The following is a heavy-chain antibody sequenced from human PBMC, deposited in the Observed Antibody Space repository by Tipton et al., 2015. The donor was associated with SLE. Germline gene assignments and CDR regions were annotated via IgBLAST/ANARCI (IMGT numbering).Heavy chain of an antibody. CDR2: IHYSGKI. D-gene: IGHD7-27*01. CDR1: GGSFSSYY. V-gene: IGHV4-59*01. CDR3: AKGPRELGTGGYFDY. Sequence: TLSLTCTVSGGSFSSYYWTWIRQPPGKGLEWIGYIHYSGKINYNPSLKSRVTISLDTSKKQFSLKLSSVTAADTAVYYCAKGPRELGTGGYFDYWGQGTLVTVSS. J-gene: IGHJ4*02.